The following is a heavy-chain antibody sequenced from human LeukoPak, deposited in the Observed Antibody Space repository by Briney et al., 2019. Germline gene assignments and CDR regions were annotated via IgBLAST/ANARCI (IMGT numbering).Heavy chain of an antibody. J-gene: IGHJ3*02. CDR3: ASYHDYYGSGSYYNGAFDI. D-gene: IGHD3-10*01. Sequence: ASVKVSCKASGYTFTSYAMNWVRQAPGQGLEWMGWINTNTGSPTYAQGFTGRFVFSLDTSVSTAYLQISSLKAEDTAVYYCASYHDYYGSGSYYNGAFDIWGQGTMVTVSS. V-gene: IGHV7-4-1*02. CDR1: GYTFTSYA. CDR2: INTNTGSP.